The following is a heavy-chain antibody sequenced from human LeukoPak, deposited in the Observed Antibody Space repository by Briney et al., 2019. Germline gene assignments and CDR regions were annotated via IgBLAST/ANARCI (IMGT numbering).Heavy chain of an antibody. CDR1: GFTLRTYT. CDR2: IDTGSHYI. CDR3: ARGGVAANYYYYYAMDV. Sequence: GGSLRLSCAASGFTLRTYTMNWVRQAPGKGLEGVSSIDTGSHYIYYADSVKGRFTISRDNAKNSLFLQMRSLRAEDTAVYYCARGGVAANYYYYYAMDVWGQGTTVTVSS. J-gene: IGHJ6*02. V-gene: IGHV3-21*01. D-gene: IGHD2-21*01.